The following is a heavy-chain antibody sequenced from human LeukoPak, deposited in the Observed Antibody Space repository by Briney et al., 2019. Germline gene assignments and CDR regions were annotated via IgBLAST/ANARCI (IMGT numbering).Heavy chain of an antibody. CDR3: ARSSLADYVWGSYRFNWFDP. CDR2: IYYSGST. Sequence: SETLSLTCTVSGGSISSYYWSWIRQPPGKGLEWIGYIYYSGSTNYNPSLKSRVTTSVDTSKNQFSLKLSSVTAADTAVYYCARSSLADYVWGSYRFNWFDPWGQGTLVTVYS. CDR1: GGSISSYY. D-gene: IGHD3-16*02. J-gene: IGHJ5*02. V-gene: IGHV4-59*01.